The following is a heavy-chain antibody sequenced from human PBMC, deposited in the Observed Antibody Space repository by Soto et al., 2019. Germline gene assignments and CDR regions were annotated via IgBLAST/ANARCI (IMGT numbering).Heavy chain of an antibody. CDR3: AKDISSYSGSYIYYFDY. Sequence: QVQLVESGGGVVQPGRSLRLSCAASGFTFSNYAMHWVRQAPGKGLEWVAVISYDGSNKYYADSVKGRFTISRDNPKNTLYLQMNSLRAEDTAVYYCAKDISSYSGSYIYYFDYWGQGTLVTVSS. V-gene: IGHV3-30*18. D-gene: IGHD1-26*01. J-gene: IGHJ4*02. CDR2: ISYDGSNK. CDR1: GFTFSNYA.